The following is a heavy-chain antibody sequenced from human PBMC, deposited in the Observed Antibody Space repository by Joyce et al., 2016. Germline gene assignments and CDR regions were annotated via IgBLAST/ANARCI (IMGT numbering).Heavy chain of an antibody. D-gene: IGHD6-19*01. Sequence: EVQLVESGGGLVQPGGSLRLSCAAFGFIFSSYSIDWVRQAPGKGLECISYISSSSSTIYYADSVKGRFTVSRDNAKNSVYLQMNSLRDEDTAVYYCARVYSSGWSVDYWGQGTVVTVSS. CDR2: ISSSSSTI. V-gene: IGHV3-48*02. J-gene: IGHJ4*02. CDR3: ARVYSSGWSVDY. CDR1: GFIFSSYS.